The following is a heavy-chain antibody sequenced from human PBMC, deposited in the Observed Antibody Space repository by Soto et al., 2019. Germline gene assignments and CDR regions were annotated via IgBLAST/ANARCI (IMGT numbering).Heavy chain of an antibody. Sequence: ASVKVSCKASGYTFTSYAMHWVRQAPGQRLEWMGWINAGNGNTKYSQKFQGRVTITRDTSASTAYMELSSLRSEDTAVYYCARGYCSGGSCDIDYYYYYYMDVWGKGTKVTVSS. CDR3: ARGYCSGGSCDIDYYYYYYMDV. CDR1: GYTFTSYA. J-gene: IGHJ6*03. CDR2: INAGNGNT. D-gene: IGHD2-15*01. V-gene: IGHV1-3*01.